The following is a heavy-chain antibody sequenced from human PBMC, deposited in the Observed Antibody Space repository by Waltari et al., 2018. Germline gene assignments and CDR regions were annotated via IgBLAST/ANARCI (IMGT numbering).Heavy chain of an antibody. Sequence: EVQLVESGGSLVQPGGSLRLSCAASGFTFTSYWIYWIRQAPGKGLEWVADIKGDGGEKYYVDSVKGRFTISRDNAKNSLYLEMNSLRAEDTAVYFCARGSNGAFDYWGQGTLVTVSS. V-gene: IGHV3-7*04. CDR2: IKGDGGEK. D-gene: IGHD3-10*01. J-gene: IGHJ4*02. CDR1: GFTFTSYW. CDR3: ARGSNGAFDY.